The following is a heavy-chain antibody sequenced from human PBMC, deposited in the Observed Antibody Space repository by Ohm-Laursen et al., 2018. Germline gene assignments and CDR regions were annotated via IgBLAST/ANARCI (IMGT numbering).Heavy chain of an antibody. J-gene: IGHJ4*02. CDR1: GFTFSNFG. CDR3: ARDSRSAAGIFDY. D-gene: IGHD6-13*01. Sequence: SLRLSCAASGFTFSNFGIHWFRQAPGKGLEWVAIIYSDGNIQCYGDSVKGRFNISRDNSKTSVYLQMNRLRVEDTAVYYCARDSRSAAGIFDYWGQGTLVTVSS. V-gene: IGHV3-33*01. CDR2: IYSDGNIQ.